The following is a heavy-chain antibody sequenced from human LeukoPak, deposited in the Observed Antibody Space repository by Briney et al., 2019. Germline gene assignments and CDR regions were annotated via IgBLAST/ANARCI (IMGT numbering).Heavy chain of an antibody. V-gene: IGHV3-30*18. D-gene: IGHD6-13*01. CDR2: ISYDGSNK. Sequence: PGGSLRLSCAASGFTFSSYGMHWVRQAPGKGLEWVAVISYDGSNKYYADSVKGRFTISRDNSKNTLYLQMNSLRAEDTAVYYCAKDKGSSWPYYYYYGMDVWGQGTTVTVSS. CDR1: GFTFSSYG. J-gene: IGHJ6*02. CDR3: AKDKGSSWPYYYYYGMDV.